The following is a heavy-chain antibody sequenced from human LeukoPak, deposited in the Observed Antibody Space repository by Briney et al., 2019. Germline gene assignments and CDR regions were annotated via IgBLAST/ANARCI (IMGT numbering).Heavy chain of an antibody. V-gene: IGHV3-74*01. CDR1: GFTFSSYW. D-gene: IGHD2-15*01. Sequence: GGSLRLSCAASGFTFSSYWMHWVRQAPGKGLVWVSRINSDGSSTSYADSVKGRFTISRDNAKNTLYLQMNSLRAEDTAVYYCATAGYCSGGNCYGFDHWGQGTLVTVSS. CDR2: INSDGSST. CDR3: ATAGYCSGGNCYGFDH. J-gene: IGHJ4*02.